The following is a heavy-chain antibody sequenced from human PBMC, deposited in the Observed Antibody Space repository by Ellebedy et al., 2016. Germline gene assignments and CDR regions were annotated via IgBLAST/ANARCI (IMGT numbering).Heavy chain of an antibody. CDR3: ARGTGHFDY. CDR2: ISPSSITI. V-gene: IGHV3-48*04. D-gene: IGHD1-1*01. J-gene: IGHJ4*02. Sequence: GESLKISXAASGFTFSSYWMSWVRQTPGKGLEWVTYISPSSITISYTDSVKGRFTISRDNAKNSLYLQLNSLKVEDTAVYFCARGTGHFDYWGQGTLVTVSS. CDR1: GFTFSSYW.